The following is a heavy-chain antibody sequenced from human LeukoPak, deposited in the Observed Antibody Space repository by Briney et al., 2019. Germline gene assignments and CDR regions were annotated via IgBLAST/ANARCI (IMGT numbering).Heavy chain of an antibody. V-gene: IGHV4-30-2*03. D-gene: IGHD3-22*01. Sequence: SQTLSLTCTVSGGSISSGGYYWSWIRQPPGKGLEWIGYIYHSGSTYYNPSLKSRVTISVDTSKNQFSLKLSSVTAADTVVYYCATHDSSGYYAIDYWGQGTLVTVSS. CDR1: GGSISSGGYY. CDR3: ATHDSSGYYAIDY. CDR2: IYHSGST. J-gene: IGHJ4*02.